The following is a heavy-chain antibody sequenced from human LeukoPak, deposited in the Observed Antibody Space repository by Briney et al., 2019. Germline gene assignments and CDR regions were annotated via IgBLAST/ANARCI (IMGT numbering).Heavy chain of an antibody. Sequence: GGSLRLSCAASGFSFSAYPMGWVRQAPGKGLQWLSGISASGDVTFHADRVKGRFAISRDNSKNTLYLQMTGLRAGDTAEYYCAKSLYTSATGTGRAFHIWGQGTMVTVSS. J-gene: IGHJ3*02. CDR1: GFSFSAYP. D-gene: IGHD1-1*01. V-gene: IGHV3-23*01. CDR3: AKSLYTSATGTGRAFHI. CDR2: ISASGDVT.